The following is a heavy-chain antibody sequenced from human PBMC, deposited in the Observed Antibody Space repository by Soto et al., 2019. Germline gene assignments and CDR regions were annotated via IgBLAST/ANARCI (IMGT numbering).Heavy chain of an antibody. D-gene: IGHD3-22*01. J-gene: IGHJ4*02. Sequence: SETLSLTCTVSGGSISSGGYYWSWIRQHPGKGLEWIGYIYYSGSTYYNPSLKSRVTISVDTSKNQFSLKLSSVTAADTAVYYCARDVGHYDSSGRYYFDYWGQGTLVTVSS. CDR2: IYYSGST. CDR1: GGSISSGGYY. CDR3: ARDVGHYDSSGRYYFDY. V-gene: IGHV4-31*03.